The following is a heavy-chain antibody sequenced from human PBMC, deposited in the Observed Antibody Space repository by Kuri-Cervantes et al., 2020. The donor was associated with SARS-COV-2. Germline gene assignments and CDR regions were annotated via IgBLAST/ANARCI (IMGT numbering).Heavy chain of an antibody. CDR1: GGSISSYY. V-gene: IGHV4-59*01. CDR2: IYYSGST. Sequence: GSLRLSCTVSGGSISSYYWSWIRQPPGKGLEWIGYIYYSGSTNYNPSLKSRVTISVDTSKNQFSLKLSSVTAADTAVYYCARPRYGDYDGVFDIWGQGTMVTVSS. CDR3: ARPRYGDYDGVFDI. D-gene: IGHD4-17*01. J-gene: IGHJ3*02.